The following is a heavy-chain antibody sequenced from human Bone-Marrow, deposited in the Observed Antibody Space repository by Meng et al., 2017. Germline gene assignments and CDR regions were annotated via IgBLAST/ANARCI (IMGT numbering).Heavy chain of an antibody. V-gene: IGHV1-18*01. Sequence: ASVKVSCKASGYTFSSFGISWVRQAPGQGLEWMGWISAYNGNANYAQKVQGRVTMTTDTSTSTAYMELRSLRSDDTAVYYCARLRWSSYGMDVWGQGTTVTVSS. CDR3: ARLRWSSYGMDV. CDR2: ISAYNGNA. CDR1: GYTFSSFG. D-gene: IGHD2-8*01. J-gene: IGHJ6*02.